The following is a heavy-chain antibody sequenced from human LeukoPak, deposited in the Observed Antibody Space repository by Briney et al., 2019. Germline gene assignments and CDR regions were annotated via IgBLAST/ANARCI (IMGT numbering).Heavy chain of an antibody. CDR2: IRGRVYGGTT. CDR3: FKYSSSSVDY. J-gene: IGHJ4*02. Sequence: GRSLRLSCTASGFTFGEYAMGWVRQAPGKGLEWVSFIRGRVYGGTTECAASVKGRFTISRDDSKSIAYLQMNSLKIEDTAVYYCFKYSSSSVDYWGQGTLVTVSS. V-gene: IGHV3-49*04. CDR1: GFTFGEYA. D-gene: IGHD6-13*01.